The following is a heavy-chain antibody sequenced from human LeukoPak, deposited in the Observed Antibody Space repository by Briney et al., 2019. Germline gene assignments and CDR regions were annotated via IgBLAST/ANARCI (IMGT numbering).Heavy chain of an antibody. Sequence: SETLSLTCTVSGGSISNYYWSWIRQPPGKGLEWIGHIYYTGSTNYNPSLTSRVNISVDTSKNQFSLKLASVTAADTAVYYCARWGSIAVARFDYWGQGTLVTVSS. CDR2: IYYTGST. CDR1: GGSISNYY. J-gene: IGHJ4*02. CDR3: ARWGSIAVARFDY. D-gene: IGHD6-6*01. V-gene: IGHV4-59*01.